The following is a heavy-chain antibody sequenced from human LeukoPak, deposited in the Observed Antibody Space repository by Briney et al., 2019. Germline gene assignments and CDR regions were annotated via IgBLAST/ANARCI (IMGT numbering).Heavy chain of an antibody. Sequence: PGGSLRLSCAASGFTFSSYAMSWVRQAPGKGLEWVSPISGSGGSTYYADSVKGRFTISRDNSKNTLYLQMNSLRADDTAVYCCAKDGPPSRVRGVNKFDYWGQGTLVSVSS. V-gene: IGHV3-23*01. CDR2: ISGSGGST. J-gene: IGHJ4*02. CDR3: AKDGPPSRVRGVNKFDY. D-gene: IGHD3-10*01. CDR1: GFTFSSYA.